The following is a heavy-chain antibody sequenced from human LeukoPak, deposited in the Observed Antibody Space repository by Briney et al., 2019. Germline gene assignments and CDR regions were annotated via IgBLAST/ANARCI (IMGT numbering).Heavy chain of an antibody. J-gene: IGHJ5*02. V-gene: IGHV4-38-2*02. Sequence: SETLSLTCAVSGYSISSGYNWGWIRQPPGRGLRWIGRSYHSGSTYYNPSLKSRVTISVDTSKNQFSLKLSSVTAADTAVYYCARETWSCSRTSCYHNWFDPWGQGTLVTVSS. D-gene: IGHD2-2*01. CDR2: SYHSGST. CDR1: GYSISSGYN. CDR3: ARETWSCSRTSCYHNWFDP.